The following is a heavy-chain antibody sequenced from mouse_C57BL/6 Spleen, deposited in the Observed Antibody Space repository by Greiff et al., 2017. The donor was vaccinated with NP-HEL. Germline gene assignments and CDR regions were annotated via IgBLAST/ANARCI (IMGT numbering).Heavy chain of an antibody. Sequence: DVQLVESGPGLVKPSQSLSLTCSVTGYSITSGYYWNWIRQFPGNKLEWMGYISYDGSNNYNPSLKNRISITRDTSKNQCFLKLNSVTTEDTATYYCATALTHYFDYWGQGTTLTVSS. CDR2: ISYDGSN. V-gene: IGHV3-6*01. D-gene: IGHD4-1*01. CDR1: GYSITSGYY. J-gene: IGHJ2*01. CDR3: ATALTHYFDY.